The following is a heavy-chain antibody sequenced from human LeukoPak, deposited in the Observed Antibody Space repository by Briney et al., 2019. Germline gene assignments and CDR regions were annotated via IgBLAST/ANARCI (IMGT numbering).Heavy chain of an antibody. CDR2: IDPSDSYT. CDR1: GYSFTNYW. V-gene: IGHV5-10-1*01. D-gene: IGHD6-13*01. CDR3: SRRIPSGNWFDP. Sequence: GESLKISCKGSGYSFTNYWINWVRQMPGKGLEWMGRIDPSDSYTNYSPSFQGHVTISADKSISTAYLQWSSLKASDTAIYFCSRRIPSGNWFDPWGQGTLVTVSS. J-gene: IGHJ5*02.